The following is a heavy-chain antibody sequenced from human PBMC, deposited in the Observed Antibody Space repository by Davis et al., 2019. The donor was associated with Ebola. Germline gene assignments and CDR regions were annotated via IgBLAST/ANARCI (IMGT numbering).Heavy chain of an antibody. V-gene: IGHV1-46*03. CDR1: GYTFTNYY. CDR2: VIPILGIT. J-gene: IGHJ3*02. CDR3: TTPGGQDSGYDVFDI. D-gene: IGHD5-12*01. Sequence: AASVKVSCKASGYTFTNYYMHWVRQAPGQGLEWLGGVIPILGITNRSQKFRGRLTITADESTTTVYMELSSLRSEDTALYYCTTPGGQDSGYDVFDIWGQGTMVTVSS.